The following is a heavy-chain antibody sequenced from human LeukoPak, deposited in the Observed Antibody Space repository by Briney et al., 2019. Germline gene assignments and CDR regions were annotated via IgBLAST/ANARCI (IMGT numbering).Heavy chain of an antibody. CDR1: GGSISSGSYY. CDR2: IYTSGST. Sequence: SETLSLTCTVFGGSISSGSYYWSWIRQPAGKGLEWIGRIYTSGSTNYNPSLKSRVTISVDTSKNQFSLKLSSVTAADTAVYYCARQGRYXGYDFFDY. J-gene: IGHJ4*01. V-gene: IGHV4-61*02. D-gene: IGHD5-12*01. CDR3: ARQGRYXGYDFFDY.